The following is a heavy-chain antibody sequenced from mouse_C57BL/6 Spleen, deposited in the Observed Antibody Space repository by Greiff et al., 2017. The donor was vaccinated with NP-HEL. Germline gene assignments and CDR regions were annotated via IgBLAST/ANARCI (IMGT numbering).Heavy chain of an antibody. D-gene: IGHD2-4*01. J-gene: IGHJ2*01. Sequence: SGPELVKPGASVKIPCKASGYTFTDYNMDWVKQSHGKSLEWIGDINPNNGGTIYNQKFKGKATLTVDKSSSTAYMELRSLTSEDTAVYYCARKRDDYDQVYFDYWGQGTTLTVSS. CDR3: ARKRDDYDQVYFDY. CDR1: GYTFTDYN. V-gene: IGHV1-18*01. CDR2: INPNNGGT.